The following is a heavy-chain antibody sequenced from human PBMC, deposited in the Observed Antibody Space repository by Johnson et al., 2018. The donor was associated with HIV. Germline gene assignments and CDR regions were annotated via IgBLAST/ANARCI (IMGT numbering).Heavy chain of an antibody. V-gene: IGHV3-7*01. J-gene: IGHJ3*02. CDR1: GFTFSSYW. CDR2: IKQDGSEK. Sequence: VQLVESGGGLVQPGGSLRLSCAASGFTFSSYWMSWVRQAPGKGLEWVANIKQDGSEKYYVDSVKGRFTISRDNAKNSLYLKMNSLRAEDTAVYYWARVDRAMVGAFEIWGQRRMVTVSS. CDR3: ARVDRAMVGAFEI. D-gene: IGHD5-18*01.